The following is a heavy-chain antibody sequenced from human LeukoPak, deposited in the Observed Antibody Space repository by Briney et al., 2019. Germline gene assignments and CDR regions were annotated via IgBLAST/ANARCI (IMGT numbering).Heavy chain of an antibody. J-gene: IGHJ4*02. CDR2: ISGSGDTT. Sequence: PGGSLRLSCAGSGFTFSNFAVNWVRQAPGQGLEWVSIISGSGDTTHYTDSVKGRFTVSRDNSKNTLYLQMNSLRAEDTALYYCAKSGLNRFDYWGQGTLVTVSS. D-gene: IGHD2-15*01. CDR3: AKSGLNRFDY. CDR1: GFTFSNFA. V-gene: IGHV3-23*01.